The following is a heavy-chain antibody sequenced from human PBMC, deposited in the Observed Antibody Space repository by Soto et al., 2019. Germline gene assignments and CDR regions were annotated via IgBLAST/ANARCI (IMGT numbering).Heavy chain of an antibody. CDR3: ASGIAARPESPCLDY. D-gene: IGHD6-6*01. CDR2: IYYSGST. Sequence: PSETLSLTCTVSGGSISSGGYYWSWTRQHPGKGLEWIGYIYYSGSTYYNPSLKSRVTISVGTSKNQFSLKLSSVTAADTAVYYCASGIAARPESPCLDYWGQGTLVTVSS. V-gene: IGHV4-31*03. J-gene: IGHJ4*02. CDR1: GGSISSGGYY.